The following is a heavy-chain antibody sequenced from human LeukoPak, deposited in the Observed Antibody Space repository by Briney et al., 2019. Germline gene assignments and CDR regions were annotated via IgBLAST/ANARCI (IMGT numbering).Heavy chain of an antibody. J-gene: IGHJ4*02. Sequence: GGSLRLSCAASGFTFSNSWMSWVRQAPGKGLEWVANIKRDGSEKYYVDSVKGRFTISRDNAKSSLFLQMNSLRADDTAVYYCEGSAGYWGQGTLITVPS. CDR1: GFTFSNSW. V-gene: IGHV3-7*01. CDR3: EGSAGY. CDR2: IKRDGSEK.